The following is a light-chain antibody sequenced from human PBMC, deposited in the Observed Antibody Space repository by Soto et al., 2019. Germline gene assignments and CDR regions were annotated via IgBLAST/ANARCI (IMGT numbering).Light chain of an antibody. CDR3: SSYASSSTLVV. CDR1: SSDVGVYNY. CDR2: EVS. Sequence: QSALTQPASVSGSPGQSITISCTGTSSDVGVYNYVSWYQQHPGKAPKLMISEVSNRPSGVSNRFSGSKSGNTASLTISGLQAEDEADYYCSSYASSSTLVVFGGGTELTVL. J-gene: IGLJ2*01. V-gene: IGLV2-14*01.